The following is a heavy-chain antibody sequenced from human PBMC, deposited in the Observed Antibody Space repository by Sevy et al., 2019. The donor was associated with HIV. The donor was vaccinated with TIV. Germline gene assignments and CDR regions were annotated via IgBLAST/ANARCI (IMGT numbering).Heavy chain of an antibody. D-gene: IGHD4-17*01. CDR3: TTDREYSDYKGGFDY. V-gene: IGHV3-15*01. CDR2: IRSNTDGGTT. J-gene: IGHJ4*02. Sequence: GGCLRLSCAVSGFTFTNAWMGWVRQAPGKGLEWVGRIRSNTDGGTTDYAAPLKGRFTISRDDSKNTLYLQMNILKSADTAVYYCTTDREYSDYKGGFDYWGQGTLVTVSS. CDR1: GFTFTNAW.